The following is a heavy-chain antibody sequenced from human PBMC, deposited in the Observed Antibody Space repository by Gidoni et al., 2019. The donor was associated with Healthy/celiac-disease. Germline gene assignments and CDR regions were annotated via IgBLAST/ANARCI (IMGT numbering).Heavy chain of an antibody. Sequence: QVQLQESGPGLVKPSATLSLTCTVSGGSISSYYWSWIRQPPGKGLEWIGYIYYRGSTNYNPSLKSRVTISVDTSKNQFSLKLSSVTAADTAVYYCASGRYDFWSGYRDAFDIWGQGTMVTVSS. CDR1: GGSISSYY. CDR2: IYYRGST. J-gene: IGHJ3*02. V-gene: IGHV4-59*01. CDR3: ASGRYDFWSGYRDAFDI. D-gene: IGHD3-3*01.